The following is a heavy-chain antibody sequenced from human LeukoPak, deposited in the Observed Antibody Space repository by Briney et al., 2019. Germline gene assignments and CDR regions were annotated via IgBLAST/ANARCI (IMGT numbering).Heavy chain of an antibody. Sequence: SETLSLTCTVSAGSISSDSYYWGWIRQPPGKGLEWIGTIYYSGNTYYNPSLKSRLTISVDTSKNQFSLKLRSVTAADTALYYCASASPKYYYESSGYSSLFDNWGQGTLVTVSS. V-gene: IGHV4-39*07. CDR2: IYYSGNT. D-gene: IGHD3-22*01. CDR1: AGSISSDSYY. CDR3: ASASPKYYYESSGYSSLFDN. J-gene: IGHJ4*02.